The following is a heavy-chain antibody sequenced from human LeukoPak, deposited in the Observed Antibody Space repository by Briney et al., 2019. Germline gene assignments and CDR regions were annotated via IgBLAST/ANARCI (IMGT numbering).Heavy chain of an antibody. Sequence: SETLSLTCTVSGDSISSYYWNWIRQPAGKGLEWIGRIYTSGTTTYNPSLKSRVIISVDTSKNQFSLKLSSVTAADTAVYYCARASSGTYYYFDYWGQGTLVTVSS. D-gene: IGHD1-26*01. CDR2: IYTSGTT. V-gene: IGHV4-4*07. CDR3: ARASSGTYYYFDY. J-gene: IGHJ4*02. CDR1: GDSISSYY.